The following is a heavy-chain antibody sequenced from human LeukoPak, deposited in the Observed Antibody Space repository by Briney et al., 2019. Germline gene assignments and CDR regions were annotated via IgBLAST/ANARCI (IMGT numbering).Heavy chain of an antibody. CDR1: GYSFTRYW. CDR3: ARHDMVRGVFSDAFDI. Sequence: GESLKISCKGSGYSFTRYWIGWVRQMPGKGLEWMGIIYPADSDTRYSPSFQGQVTISADKSISTAYLQWSSLKASDTAMYYCARHDMVRGVFSDAFDIWGQGTMVTVSS. CDR2: IYPADSDT. J-gene: IGHJ3*02. D-gene: IGHD3-10*01. V-gene: IGHV5-51*01.